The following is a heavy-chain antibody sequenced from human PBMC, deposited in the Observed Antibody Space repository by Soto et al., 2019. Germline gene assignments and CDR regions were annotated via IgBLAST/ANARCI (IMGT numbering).Heavy chain of an antibody. D-gene: IGHD6-19*01. V-gene: IGHV3-21*01. J-gene: IGHJ6*02. CDR3: ARGPSDSSGWYMGTYYYYGMDV. CDR2: ISSSSSYI. Sequence: GGSLRLSCAASGFTFSSYSMNWVRQAPGKGLEWVSSISSSSSYIYYADSVKGRFTISRDNAKNSLYLQMNSLRAEDTAVYYCARGPSDSSGWYMGTYYYYGMDVWGQGTRVTVSS. CDR1: GFTFSSYS.